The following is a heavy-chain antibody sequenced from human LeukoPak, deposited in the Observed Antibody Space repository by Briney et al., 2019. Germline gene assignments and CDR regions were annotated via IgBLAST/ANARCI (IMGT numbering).Heavy chain of an antibody. Sequence: GESLRLSCAASGFTFSSYAMHWVRQAPGKGLEWVAVISYDGSNKYYADSVKGRFTTSRDNSNNTLYLQMNILRAEDTAVYYFSRDLAGAGTSLDCWGEGALVSVSS. CDR1: GFTFSSYA. J-gene: IGHJ4*02. D-gene: IGHD6-13*01. CDR3: SRDLAGAGTSLDC. V-gene: IGHV3-30-3*01. CDR2: ISYDGSNK.